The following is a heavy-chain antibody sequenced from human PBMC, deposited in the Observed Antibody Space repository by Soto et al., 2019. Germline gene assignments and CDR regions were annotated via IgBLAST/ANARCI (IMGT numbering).Heavy chain of an antibody. D-gene: IGHD2-2*02. CDR2: TYYRSKWYN. V-gene: IGHV6-1*01. J-gene: IGHJ6*02. CDR1: GDSVSSNSAA. CDR3: ARVISDIVVVPAAIPRGYYYYYGMGV. Sequence: PSQTLSLTCAISGDSVSSNSAAWNWIRQSPSRGLEWLGRTYYRSKWYNDYAVSVKSRITINPDTSKNQFSLQLNSVTPEATAVYYCARVISDIVVVPAAIPRGYYYYYGMGVWGQGTTVT.